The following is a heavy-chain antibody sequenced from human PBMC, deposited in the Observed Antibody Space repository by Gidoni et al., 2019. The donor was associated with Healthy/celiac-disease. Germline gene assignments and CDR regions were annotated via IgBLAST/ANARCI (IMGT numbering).Heavy chain of an antibody. J-gene: IGHJ4*02. CDR1: GGSLSSGDYY. Sequence: QVQLQESGPGLVKPSQTLSLPCTVSGGSLSSGDYYWSWIRQPPGKGLEWIGYIYYSGSTYYNPSLKSRVTISVDTSKNQFSLKLSSVTAADTAVYYCARGVNYGSGDPLGYYFDYWGQGTLVTVSS. CDR3: ARGVNYGSGDPLGYYFDY. CDR2: IYYSGST. V-gene: IGHV4-30-4*01. D-gene: IGHD3-10*01.